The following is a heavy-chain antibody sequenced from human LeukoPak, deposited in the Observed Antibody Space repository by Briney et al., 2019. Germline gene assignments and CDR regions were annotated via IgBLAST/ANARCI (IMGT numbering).Heavy chain of an antibody. CDR3: ARGSGYYDFWSGYYKYYYYYYMDV. Sequence: ASVKVSCKASGGTFSSYAISWVRQAPGQGLEWMGGIIPIFGTANYAQKFQGRVTITADKSTSTAYMELSSLRSEDTAVYYCARGSGYYDFWSGYYKYYYYYYMDVWGKGTTVTVSS. D-gene: IGHD3-3*01. J-gene: IGHJ6*03. V-gene: IGHV1-69*06. CDR1: GGTFSSYA. CDR2: IIPIFGTA.